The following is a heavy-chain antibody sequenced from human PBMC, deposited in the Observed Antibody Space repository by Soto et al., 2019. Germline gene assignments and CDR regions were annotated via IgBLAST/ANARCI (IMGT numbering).Heavy chain of an antibody. V-gene: IGHV3-33*01. D-gene: IGHD3-22*01. CDR3: ARDWTSYYDSSGTDAFDI. Sequence: QVQLVESGGGVVQPGRSLRLSCAASGFTFRSYGMHWVRQAPGKGLEWVAVIWYDGSNKYYADSVKGRFTISRDNSKNTLYLQMNSLRAEDTAVYYCARDWTSYYDSSGTDAFDIWGQGTMVTVSS. CDR1: GFTFRSYG. J-gene: IGHJ3*02. CDR2: IWYDGSNK.